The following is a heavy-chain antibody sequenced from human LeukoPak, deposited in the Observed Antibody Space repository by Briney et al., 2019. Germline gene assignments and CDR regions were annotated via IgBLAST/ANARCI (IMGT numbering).Heavy chain of an antibody. CDR1: GGSISSSSYY. CDR2: IYYSGST. Sequence: SETLSLTCTVSGGSISSSSYYWGWIRQPPRKGLEWIGSIYYSGSTYYNPYLKSRVTISVDTSKNQFSLKMSSVTAADTVVYYCARDYSDYFDYWGQGTLVTVSS. V-gene: IGHV4-39*07. J-gene: IGHJ4*02. CDR3: ARDYSDYFDY. D-gene: IGHD2-21*01.